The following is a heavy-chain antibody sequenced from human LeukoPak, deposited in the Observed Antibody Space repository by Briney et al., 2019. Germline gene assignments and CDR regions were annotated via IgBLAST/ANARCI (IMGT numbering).Heavy chain of an antibody. CDR3: ARDIYGYSYGYEFQH. V-gene: IGHV3-30*04. D-gene: IGHD5-18*01. CDR2: ISYDGSNK. Sequence: GRSLRLSCAASGFTFSSYAMHWVRQAPGKGLEWVAVISYDGSNKYYADSVKGRFTISRDNSKNTLYLQMSSLRAEDTAVYYCARDIYGYSYGYEFQHWGQGTLVTVSS. J-gene: IGHJ1*01. CDR1: GFTFSSYA.